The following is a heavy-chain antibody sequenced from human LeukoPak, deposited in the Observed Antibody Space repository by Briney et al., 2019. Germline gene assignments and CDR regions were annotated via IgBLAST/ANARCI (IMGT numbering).Heavy chain of an antibody. V-gene: IGHV3-7*04. CDR2: INLDGSEK. CDR1: GFSFGDFF. J-gene: IGHJ4*02. D-gene: IGHD3-10*01. CDR3: ARVITMFRGAFMSPFFFDF. Sequence: PGGSLRLSCAASGFSFGDFFMSWARQAPGKGLEWVANINLDGSEKFHVDSVKGRFTISRDNAKSGLYLQMNSLRAPDRPMYFCARVITMFRGAFMSPFFFDFWGRGTLVTVSS.